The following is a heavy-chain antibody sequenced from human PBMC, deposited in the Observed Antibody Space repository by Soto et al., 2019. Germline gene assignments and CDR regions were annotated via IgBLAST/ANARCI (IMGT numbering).Heavy chain of an antibody. Sequence: PGGSLRLSCAASGFTFSSYGMHWVRQAPGKGQEWVAVISYDGSNKYYADSVKGRFTISRDNSKNTLYLQMNSLRAEDTAVYYCAKDWLYCSSTSCYESKFDYWGQGTLVTVS. CDR3: AKDWLYCSSTSCYESKFDY. CDR2: ISYDGSNK. V-gene: IGHV3-30*18. CDR1: GFTFSSYG. D-gene: IGHD2-2*01. J-gene: IGHJ4*02.